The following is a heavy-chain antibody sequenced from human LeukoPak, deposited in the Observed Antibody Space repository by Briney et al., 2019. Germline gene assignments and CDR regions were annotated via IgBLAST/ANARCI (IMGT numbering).Heavy chain of an antibody. CDR1: GFTFSSYG. CDR2: ISYDGSNK. J-gene: IGHJ6*02. D-gene: IGHD2-15*01. V-gene: IGHV3-30*03. CDR3: ARSDGAYCSGGSCYDYGMDV. Sequence: PGGSLRLSCAASGFTFSSYGMHWVRQAPGKGLEWVAVISYDGSNKYYADSVKGRFTISRDNAKNSLYLQMNSLRAEDTAVYYCARSDGAYCSGGSCYDYGMDVWGQGTTVTVSS.